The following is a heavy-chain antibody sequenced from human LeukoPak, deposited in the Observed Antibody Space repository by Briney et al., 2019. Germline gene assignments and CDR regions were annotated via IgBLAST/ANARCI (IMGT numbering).Heavy chain of an antibody. Sequence: TGGSLRLSCAASGFTFSNYWMSWVRQAPGKGLEWVASIRPDGSEDYYMDSVKGRFTISRDNAENSLYLQMNSLRAEDTAVYYCPRLMGVVTTNNYWAQGTLVTVSS. D-gene: IGHD4-11*01. CDR2: IRPDGSED. CDR1: GFTFSNYW. J-gene: IGHJ4*02. V-gene: IGHV3-7*01. CDR3: PRLMGVVTTNNY.